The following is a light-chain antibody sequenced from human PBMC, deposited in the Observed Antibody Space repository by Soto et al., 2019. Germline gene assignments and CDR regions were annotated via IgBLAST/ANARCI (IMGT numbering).Light chain of an antibody. CDR3: CSYAGSSTLYV. J-gene: IGLJ1*01. CDR1: SSDDGSYNL. CDR2: EGF. Sequence: QSVLTQPASVSGSPGQSISMSCTGTSSDDGSYNLVSWYQQHPDKAPKLMIYEGFKRPSGVSNRFSGSKSGNTASLIISGLQAEDEADYYCCSYAGSSTLYVFGTGTKVTVL. V-gene: IGLV2-23*01.